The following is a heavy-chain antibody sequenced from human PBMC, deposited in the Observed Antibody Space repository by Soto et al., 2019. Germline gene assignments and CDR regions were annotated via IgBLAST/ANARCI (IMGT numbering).Heavy chain of an antibody. Sequence: SETLSLTCTVSGCSISSSSYYWGWIRQPPGRGLEWIGSIYYSGSTYYNPSLKSRVTISVDTSKNQFSLKLSSVTAADTAVYYCARLGRQQPRYAFDYWGQGTLVTVSS. CDR1: GCSISSSSYY. J-gene: IGHJ4*02. D-gene: IGHD6-13*01. CDR3: ARLGRQQPRYAFDY. CDR2: IYYSGST. V-gene: IGHV4-39*01.